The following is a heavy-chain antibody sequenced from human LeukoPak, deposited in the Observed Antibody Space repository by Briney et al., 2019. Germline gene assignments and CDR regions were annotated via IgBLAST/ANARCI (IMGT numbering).Heavy chain of an antibody. CDR2: ISSSGSTI. J-gene: IGHJ6*03. CDR1: GFTFSSYA. Sequence: PGGSLRLSCAASGFTFSSYAMSWVRQAPGKGLEWVSYISSSGSTIYYADSVKGRFTISRDNAKNSLYLQMNSLRAEDTAVYYCARVRDSYDYLGLVYYYYYMDVWGKGTTVTVSS. D-gene: IGHD5-12*01. CDR3: ARVRDSYDYLGLVYYYYYMDV. V-gene: IGHV3-48*03.